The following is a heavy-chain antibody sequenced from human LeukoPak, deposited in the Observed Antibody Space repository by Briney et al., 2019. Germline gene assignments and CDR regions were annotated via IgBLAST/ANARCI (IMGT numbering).Heavy chain of an antibody. CDR2: VSAYNGDT. J-gene: IGHJ3*02. D-gene: IGHD3-22*01. CDR3: SRDLMYYYASGSYSDTFDI. Sequence: GASVKVFCKASGHTFNSNRTSWVRQAPGKGLEWMGWVSAYNGDTNYAQNLQGRVTMTTDTSTSTAYMELRSLRSDDTAVYYCSRDLMYYYASGSYSDTFDIWGQGTMVTVSS. CDR1: GHTFNSNR. V-gene: IGHV1-18*01.